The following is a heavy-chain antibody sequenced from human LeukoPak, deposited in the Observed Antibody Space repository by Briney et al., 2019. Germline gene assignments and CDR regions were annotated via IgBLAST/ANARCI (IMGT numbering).Heavy chain of an antibody. D-gene: IGHD6-13*01. CDR3: AKAGRWYRPFDY. J-gene: IGHJ4*02. CDR2: IYSGGGT. Sequence: GGSLRLSCAASGFTFNNYAMSWVRQAPGKGLEWVSVIYSGGGTYYADSVKGRFTVSRDNSKNTLYLQMNSLRVDDTAVYYCAKAGRWYRPFDYWGQGTLVTVSS. V-gene: IGHV3-23*03. CDR1: GFTFNNYA.